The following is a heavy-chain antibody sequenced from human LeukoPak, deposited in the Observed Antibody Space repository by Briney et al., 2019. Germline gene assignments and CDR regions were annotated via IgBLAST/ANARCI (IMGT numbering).Heavy chain of an antibody. J-gene: IGHJ4*02. D-gene: IGHD6-19*01. CDR1: GFTFPDYA. CDR2: ISWNSGSR. CDR3: AKGSYSSGWSLEDY. Sequence: GGSLRLSCVASGFTFPDYAMHWVRQPPGKGLEWVSGISWNSGSRGYADSVKGRFTISRDNAKNSLYLQMNSLRAEDTALYYCAKGSYSSGWSLEDYWGQGTLVTVSS. V-gene: IGHV3-9*01.